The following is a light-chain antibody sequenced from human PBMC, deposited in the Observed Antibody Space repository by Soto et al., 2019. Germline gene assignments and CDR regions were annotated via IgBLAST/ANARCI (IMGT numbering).Light chain of an antibody. J-gene: IGKJ5*01. CDR1: QDINNS. Sequence: DIQMTQSPSSLSASVGDRVTITCQASQDINNSLNWYQQRPGKPPKLLIYDASYLESGVPSRFSGSGSGTDFSFTITSLQPEDVATYYCQQYENLITFGQGTRLE. CDR2: DAS. V-gene: IGKV1-33*01. CDR3: QQYENLIT.